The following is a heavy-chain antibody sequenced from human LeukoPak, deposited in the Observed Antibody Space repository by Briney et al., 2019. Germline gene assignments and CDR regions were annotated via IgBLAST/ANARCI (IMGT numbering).Heavy chain of an antibody. D-gene: IGHD2-21*02. CDR3: AKEAPYCGGDCYSSGYFDY. CDR2: ISYDGSNK. V-gene: IGHV3-30*18. J-gene: IGHJ4*02. Sequence: GGSLRLSCAASGFTFSSYSMNWVRRAPGKGLEWVAVISYDGSNKYYADSVKGRFTISRDNSKNTLYLQMNSLRAEDTAVYYCAKEAPYCGGDCYSSGYFDYWGQGTLVTVSS. CDR1: GFTFSSYS.